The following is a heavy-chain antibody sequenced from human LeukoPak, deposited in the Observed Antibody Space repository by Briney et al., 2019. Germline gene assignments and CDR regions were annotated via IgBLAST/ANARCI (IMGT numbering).Heavy chain of an antibody. CDR3: ARGLVLRLNYDKRARPPPTKRGWFDP. D-gene: IGHD3-22*01. Sequence: SETLSLTCTVSGGSISSYYRSWIRQPPGKGLEWIGEINHSGSTNYNPSLKSRVTISVDTSKNQFSLKLSSVTAADTAVYYCARGLVLRLNYDKRARPPPTKRGWFDPWGQGTLVTVSS. CDR2: INHSGST. J-gene: IGHJ5*02. CDR1: GGSISSYY. V-gene: IGHV4-34*01.